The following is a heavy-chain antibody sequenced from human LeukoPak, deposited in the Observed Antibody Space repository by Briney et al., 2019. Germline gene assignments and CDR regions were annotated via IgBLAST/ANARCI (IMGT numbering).Heavy chain of an antibody. CDR3: AILYGDYEYYFDY. Sequence: SETLSLTCAVYGESFSCYYWSWIRQPPGKGLEWIGEINHSGSTNYNPSLKSRVTISVDTSKNQFSLKLSSVTAADTAVYYCAILYGDYEYYFDYWGQGTLVTVSS. J-gene: IGHJ4*02. V-gene: IGHV4-34*01. CDR1: GESFSCYY. D-gene: IGHD4-17*01. CDR2: INHSGST.